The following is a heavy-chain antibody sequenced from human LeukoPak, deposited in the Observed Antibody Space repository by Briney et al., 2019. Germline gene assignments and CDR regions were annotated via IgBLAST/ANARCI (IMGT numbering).Heavy chain of an antibody. D-gene: IGHD3-16*01. J-gene: IGHJ5*02. CDR1: GYTFTGYY. CDR3: ARTMTTYGVNWYDP. Sequence: EASVKVSCKASGYTFTGYYMHWVRQAPGQGLEWMGWINPNSGGTNYAQKFQGRVTMTRDTSISTAYMELSRLRSDDTAVYYCARTMTTYGVNWYDPWGQGTLVTVSS. CDR2: INPNSGGT. V-gene: IGHV1-2*02.